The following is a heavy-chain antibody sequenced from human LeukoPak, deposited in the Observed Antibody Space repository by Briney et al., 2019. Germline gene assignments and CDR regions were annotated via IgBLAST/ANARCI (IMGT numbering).Heavy chain of an antibody. CDR2: IYYSGST. D-gene: IGHD6-19*01. Sequence: PSETLSLTCTVSGGSISSSSYYWGWIRQPPGKGLEWIGSIYYSGSTYYNPSLKSRVTISVDTSKNQFSLKLSSVTAADTAVYYCARLAVAGTRSAYDGSYWGQGTLVTVSS. V-gene: IGHV4-39*01. CDR1: GGSISSSSYY. CDR3: ARLAVAGTRSAYDGSY. J-gene: IGHJ4*02.